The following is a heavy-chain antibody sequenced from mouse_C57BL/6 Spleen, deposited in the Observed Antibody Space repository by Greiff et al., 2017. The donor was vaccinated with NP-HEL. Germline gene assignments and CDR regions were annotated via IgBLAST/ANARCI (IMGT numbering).Heavy chain of an antibody. CDR1: GYTFTSYG. CDR2: IYPRSGNT. CDR3: ARSGGSSWFAY. D-gene: IGHD3-1*01. J-gene: IGHJ3*01. V-gene: IGHV1-81*01. Sequence: VQVVESGAELARPGASVKLSCKASGYTFTSYGISWVKQRTGQGLEWIGEIYPRSGNTYYNEKFKGKATLTADKSSSTAYMELRSLTSEDSAVYFCARSGGSSWFAYGGQGTLVTVSA.